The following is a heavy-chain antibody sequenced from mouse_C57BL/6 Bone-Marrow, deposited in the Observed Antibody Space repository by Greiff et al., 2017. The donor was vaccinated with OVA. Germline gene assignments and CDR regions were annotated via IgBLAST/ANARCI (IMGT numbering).Heavy chain of an antibody. Sequence: QVKLQQSGAELVRPGASVKLSCKASGYTFTDYYINWVKQSPGQGLEWIARIYPGSGNTYYNEKFKGKGTLTAEKSSSTAYMQLSSLTSEDSAVYCCAYYGSSCWYFDVWGTGTTVTVSS. V-gene: IGHV1-76*01. D-gene: IGHD1-1*01. CDR3: AYYGSSCWYFDV. J-gene: IGHJ1*03. CDR1: GYTFTDYY. CDR2: IYPGSGNT.